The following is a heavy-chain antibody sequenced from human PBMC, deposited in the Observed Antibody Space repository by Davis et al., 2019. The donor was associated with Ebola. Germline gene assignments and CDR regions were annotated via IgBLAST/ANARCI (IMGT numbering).Heavy chain of an antibody. CDR2: INHSGST. CDR3: ASLIAAAGADAFDI. Sequence: PSETLSLTCTVSGGSISSGGYYWSWIRQPPGKGLEWIGEINHSGSTNYNPSLKSRVTISVDTSKNQFSLKLSSVTAADTAVYYCASLIAAAGADAFDIWGQGTMVTVSS. V-gene: IGHV4-39*07. D-gene: IGHD6-13*01. J-gene: IGHJ3*02. CDR1: GGSISSGGYY.